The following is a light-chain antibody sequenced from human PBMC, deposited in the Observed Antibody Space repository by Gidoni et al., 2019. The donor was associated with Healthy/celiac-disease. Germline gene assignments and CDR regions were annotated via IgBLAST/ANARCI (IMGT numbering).Light chain of an antibody. J-gene: IGLJ2*01. CDR2: DVS. CDR3: SSYTSSSTVV. CDR1: SSDFGGYNY. Sequence: QSALTQPASVSGSHGPSITISCTGTSSDFGGYNYVSWYQQHPGKAPKLMIYDVSNRPSGVSNRFSGSKSGNTASLTISGLQAEDEADYYCSSYTSSSTVVFGGGTKLTVL. V-gene: IGLV2-14*01.